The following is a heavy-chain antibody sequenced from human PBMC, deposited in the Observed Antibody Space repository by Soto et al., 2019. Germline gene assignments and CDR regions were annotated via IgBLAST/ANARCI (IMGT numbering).Heavy chain of an antibody. D-gene: IGHD6-19*01. Sequence: GGSLRLSCAASGFTFSSYAMSWVRQAPGKGLEWVSAIGGSGGSTYYADSVKGRFTISRDNSKNTLYLQMNSLRAEDTAVYYCAKGIAVALYNWFDPWGQGTLVTVSS. J-gene: IGHJ5*02. CDR1: GFTFSSYA. CDR3: AKGIAVALYNWFDP. V-gene: IGHV3-23*01. CDR2: IGGSGGST.